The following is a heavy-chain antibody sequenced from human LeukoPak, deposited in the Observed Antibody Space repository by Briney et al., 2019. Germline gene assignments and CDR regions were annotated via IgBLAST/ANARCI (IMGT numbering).Heavy chain of an antibody. J-gene: IGHJ4*02. Sequence: QPGGSLRLSCAASVFTFSTYSMNWVRQAPGNGLEWVSYISSSSSPIYYAETVMGRFTISRDNAKNSLYLQMNSLRAEDTAVYYCARDTRYSYGSGSYTMFDYWGQGTLVAVSS. CDR3: ARDTRYSYGSGSYTMFDY. D-gene: IGHD3-10*01. CDR2: ISSSSSPI. CDR1: VFTFSTYS. V-gene: IGHV3-48*01.